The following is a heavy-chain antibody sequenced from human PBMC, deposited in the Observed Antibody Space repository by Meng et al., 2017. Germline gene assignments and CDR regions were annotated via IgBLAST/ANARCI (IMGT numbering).Heavy chain of an antibody. D-gene: IGHD3-10*01. CDR1: GFTFGDYA. Sequence: GGSLRLSCTASGFTFGDYAMSWFRQAPGKGLEWVGFIRSKAYGGTTEYAASVKGRFTISRDDSKSIAYLQMNSLKTEDTAVYYCTRQSQDLWFGELLASDAFDIWGQGTMVTVSS. CDR2: IRSKAYGGTT. CDR3: TRQSQDLWFGELLASDAFDI. J-gene: IGHJ3*02. V-gene: IGHV3-49*03.